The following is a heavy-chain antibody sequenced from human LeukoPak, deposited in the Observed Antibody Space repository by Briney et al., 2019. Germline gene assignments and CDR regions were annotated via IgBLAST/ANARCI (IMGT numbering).Heavy chain of an antibody. CDR3: ARYVGYCSGGSCRGGFDP. Sequence: GGSLRLSCAASGFTFSSYGMHWVRQAPDKGLEWVAVIWYDGSNKYYADSVKGRFTISRDNSKNTLYLQMNSLRAEDTAVYYCARYVGYCSGGSCRGGFDPWGQGTLVTVSS. J-gene: IGHJ5*02. D-gene: IGHD2-15*01. CDR1: GFTFSSYG. V-gene: IGHV3-33*01. CDR2: IWYDGSNK.